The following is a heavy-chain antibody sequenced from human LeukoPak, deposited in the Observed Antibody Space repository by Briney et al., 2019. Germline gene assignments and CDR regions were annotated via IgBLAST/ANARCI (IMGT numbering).Heavy chain of an antibody. D-gene: IGHD5-12*01. J-gene: IGHJ3*02. CDR3: ARDRTGYIGYEGDPFDI. Sequence: SETLFLTCIVSGGSFSSHYWSWIRQSAGKGPEWIGRIHTSGSTNYDPSLRSRVTMSVDTSKNQFSLKLTSVTAADTAVYYCARDRTGYIGYEGDPFDIWGQGIMVTVSS. V-gene: IGHV4-4*07. CDR1: GGSFSSHY. CDR2: IHTSGST.